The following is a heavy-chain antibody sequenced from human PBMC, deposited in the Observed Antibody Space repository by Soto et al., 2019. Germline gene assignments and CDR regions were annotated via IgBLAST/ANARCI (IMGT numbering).Heavy chain of an antibody. J-gene: IGHJ3*02. CDR3: VRDRGYPDSFDI. Sequence: EAQLVESGGGLVQPGGSLRLSCAASGFNFGPFWMHWVRQAPGKGLVWVSHINSDGTTIVYADSVKGRFTISRDNAKNTLYLQMNSLRVEDTAVYFCVRDRGYPDSFDIWGPGTLFTVSS. V-gene: IGHV3-74*01. CDR1: GFNFGPFW. CDR2: INSDGTTI. D-gene: IGHD3-10*01.